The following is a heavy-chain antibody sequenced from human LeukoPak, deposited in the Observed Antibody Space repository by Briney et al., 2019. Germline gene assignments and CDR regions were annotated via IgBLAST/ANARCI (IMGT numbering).Heavy chain of an antibody. J-gene: IGHJ5*02. D-gene: IGHD3-10*01. Sequence: SETLSLTCTVSGGSISSSSYYWGWIRQPPGKGLEWIGSIYYSGSTYYNPSLKSRVTISVDTSKNQFSLKLSSVTAADTAVYYCARRPYYGSGSVIGNWFDPWGQGTLVTVSS. CDR2: IYYSGST. V-gene: IGHV4-39*01. CDR1: GGSISSSSYY. CDR3: ARRPYYGSGSVIGNWFDP.